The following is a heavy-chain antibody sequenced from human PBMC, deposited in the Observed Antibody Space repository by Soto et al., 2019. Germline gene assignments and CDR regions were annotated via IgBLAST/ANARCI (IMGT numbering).Heavy chain of an antibody. Sequence: SQPLSLTCTVSGGSISSGGYYWSWIRQHPGKGLEWIGYIYYSGSTYYNPSLKSRVTISVDTSKNQFSLKLSSVTAADTAVYYCARGGSYGDSVKEWGEGSLVTVSS. CDR3: ARGGSYGDSVKE. J-gene: IGHJ4*02. CDR2: IYYSGST. V-gene: IGHV4-31*03. D-gene: IGHD4-17*01. CDR1: GGSISSGGYY.